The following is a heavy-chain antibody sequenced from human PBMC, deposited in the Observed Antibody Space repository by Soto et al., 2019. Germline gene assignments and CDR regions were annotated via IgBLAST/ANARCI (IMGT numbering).Heavy chain of an antibody. CDR1: GFTFSDYW. V-gene: IGHV3-7*05. Sequence: EVQLVESGGGLVQPGGSLRLSCAASGFTFSDYWMSWVRQAPGKGPEWVANIRGDGSENYYADSVKGRFTISRDNAKSTLFRQMNSLRAEDTAVYYCARCVGAVPGSNWGQGTLVTVSP. J-gene: IGHJ4*02. CDR3: ARCVGAVPGSN. D-gene: IGHD6-19*01. CDR2: IRGDGSEN.